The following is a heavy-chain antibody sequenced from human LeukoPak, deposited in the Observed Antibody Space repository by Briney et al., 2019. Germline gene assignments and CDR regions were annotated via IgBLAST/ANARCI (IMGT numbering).Heavy chain of an antibody. CDR1: TFSFSEYP. D-gene: IGHD6-13*01. CDR3: AREYYSSSCLDY. CDR2: ISAGGDGT. Sequence: GGSLRLSCAASTFSFSEYPMGWVRQAPGKGLEWVSGISAGGDGTYYADPVKGRFTISRDNSKNTLYLQMNSLRAEDSAVYYCAREYYSSSCLDYWGQGTLVTVSS. J-gene: IGHJ4*02. V-gene: IGHV3-23*01.